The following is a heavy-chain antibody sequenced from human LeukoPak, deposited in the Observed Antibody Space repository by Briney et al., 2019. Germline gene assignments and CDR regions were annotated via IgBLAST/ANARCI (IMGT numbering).Heavy chain of an antibody. Sequence: GGSLRLSCAVSGFTFSSYWMTWVRQAPGKGLEWVANIKQDGSQIYSVDSVKGRFTISRDNAKNSLYLQMNSLRAEDTAVYYCARGDTAMVSFDYWGQGTLVTVSS. CDR1: GFTFSSYW. D-gene: IGHD5-18*01. CDR3: ARGDTAMVSFDY. CDR2: IKQDGSQI. J-gene: IGHJ4*02. V-gene: IGHV3-7*01.